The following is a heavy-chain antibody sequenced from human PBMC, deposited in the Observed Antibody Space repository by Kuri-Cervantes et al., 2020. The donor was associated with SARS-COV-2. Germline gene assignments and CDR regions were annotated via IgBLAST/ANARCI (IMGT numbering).Heavy chain of an antibody. V-gene: IGHV3-23*01. J-gene: IGHJ4*02. CDR2: ISGSGGST. D-gene: IGHD1-26*01. Sequence: GESLKISCAASGFTFSSYSMNWVRQAPGKGLEWVSTISGSGGSTYYADSVKGRFTISRDNSKNTLYLQMNSLRAEDTAVYFCAKTDVGWGANFDYWSQGTLVTVSS. CDR3: AKTDVGWGANFDY. CDR1: GFTFSSYS.